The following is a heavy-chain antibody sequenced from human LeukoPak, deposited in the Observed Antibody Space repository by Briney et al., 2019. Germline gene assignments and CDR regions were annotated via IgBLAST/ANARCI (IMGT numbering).Heavy chain of an antibody. CDR1: GFTFSSYG. CDR3: AKGNEFYLYYYYGMDV. J-gene: IGHJ6*02. V-gene: IGHV3-30*18. D-gene: IGHD3-10*01. Sequence: PGRSLRLSCAASGFTFSSYGMHWVRQAPGKGLEWVAVISYDGSNKYYADSVKGRFTISRDNSKNTLYLQMNSLRAEDTAVYYCAKGNEFYLYYYYGMDVWGQGTTVTVSS. CDR2: ISYDGSNK.